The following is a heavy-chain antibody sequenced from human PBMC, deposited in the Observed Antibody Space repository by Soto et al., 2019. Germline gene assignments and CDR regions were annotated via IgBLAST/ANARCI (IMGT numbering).Heavy chain of an antibody. V-gene: IGHV3-30*18. CDR3: AKDGDPYTYYYYYGMDV. J-gene: IGHJ6*02. Sequence: GSLRLSCAASGFTFSSYGMHWVRQAPGKGLEWVAVISYDGSNKYYADSVKGRFTISRDNSKNTLYLQMNSLRAEDTAVYYCAKDGDPYTYYYYYGMDVWGQGTTVTVSS. CDR2: ISYDGSNK. D-gene: IGHD4-17*01. CDR1: GFTFSSYG.